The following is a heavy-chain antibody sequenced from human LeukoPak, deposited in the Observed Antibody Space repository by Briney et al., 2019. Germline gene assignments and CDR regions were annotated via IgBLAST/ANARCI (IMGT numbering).Heavy chain of an antibody. J-gene: IGHJ4*02. CDR3: AKDPGVVPAHYFDY. V-gene: IGHV3-23*01. CDR1: GFTFSSYA. CDR2: MSGGGDRI. D-gene: IGHD2-2*01. Sequence: GGSLRLSCAASGFTFSSYAMSWVRQAPGKGLEWVSGMSGGGDRIYYADSVKGRFTITRDNSNNTVYLQMNTLRVEDTAVYYCAKDPGVVPAHYFDYWGQGTLVTVSS.